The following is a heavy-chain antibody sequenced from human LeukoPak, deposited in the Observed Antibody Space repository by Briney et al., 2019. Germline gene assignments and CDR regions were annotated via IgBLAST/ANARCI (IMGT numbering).Heavy chain of an antibody. CDR3: AKGILRGGTDDAFDI. J-gene: IGHJ3*02. D-gene: IGHD3-10*01. Sequence: PGGSLRLSCVASGFTFDDYAMHWVRQAPGKGLEWVSGISWNSGSIGYADSVKGRFTISRDNAKNSLYLQMNSLRAEDTALYYCAKGILRGGTDDAFDIWGQRTMVTVSS. CDR2: ISWNSGSI. V-gene: IGHV3-9*01. CDR1: GFTFDDYA.